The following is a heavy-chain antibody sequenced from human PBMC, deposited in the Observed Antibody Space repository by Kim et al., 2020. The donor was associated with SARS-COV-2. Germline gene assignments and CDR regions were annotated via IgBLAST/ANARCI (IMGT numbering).Heavy chain of an antibody. CDR3: ERGRFTTFFRVTLRSAGFD. J-gene: IGHJ3*01. CDR1: GYTFTRYD. Sequence: ASVKVSCKAAGYTFTRYDINWVRQAPGQGFEWMGWMNPNSGNTGFAQKFQGRVTMTSYTSIIQSYMELCCLRFEDTAFYYCERGRFTTFFRVTLRSAGFD. CDR2: MNPNSGNT. V-gene: IGHV1-8*01. D-gene: IGHD3-3*01.